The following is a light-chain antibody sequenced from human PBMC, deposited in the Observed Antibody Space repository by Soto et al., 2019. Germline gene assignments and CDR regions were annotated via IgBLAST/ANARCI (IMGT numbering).Light chain of an antibody. J-gene: IGLJ1*01. CDR2: EAT. CDR1: SSDVENHRL. V-gene: IGLV2-23*01. Sequence: QSVLAQPASVSGSPGQSITISCTGTSSDVENHRLISWYQHHPGKVPKVVIFEATKRPSWVSARFSGSKSGNTASLTISGLQAEDEADYYCSSYTDSNTYVFGSGTKVTVL. CDR3: SSYTDSNTYV.